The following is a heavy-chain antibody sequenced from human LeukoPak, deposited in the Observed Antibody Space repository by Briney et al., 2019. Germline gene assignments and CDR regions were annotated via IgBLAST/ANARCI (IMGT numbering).Heavy chain of an antibody. D-gene: IGHD5-24*01. V-gene: IGHV3-30*02. J-gene: IGHJ4*02. CDR3: AKDLGMATMRGYYFDY. CDR2: IRYDGSNK. Sequence: PGRSLRLSCAASGFTFNNYGMHWVRQAPGKGLEWVAFIRYDGSNKYYADSVKGRFTISRDNSKNTLYLQMNSLRAEDTAVYYCAKDLGMATMRGYYFDYWGQGTLVTVSS. CDR1: GFTFNNYG.